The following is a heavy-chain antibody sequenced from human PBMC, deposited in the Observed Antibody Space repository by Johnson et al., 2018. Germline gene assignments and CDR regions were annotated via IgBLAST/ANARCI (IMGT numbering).Heavy chain of an antibody. D-gene: IGHD3-22*01. CDR3: AKDTRSVYYGALDI. CDR2: ISWNSGSI. J-gene: IGHJ3*02. V-gene: IGHV3-9*01. CDR1: GFTFDDYA. Sequence: VQLQESGGGLVKPGRSLRLSCTASGFTFDDYAMHWVRQAPGKGLEWVSGISWNSGSIGYADSVKGRFTISRDNSKNTLYLQMNSLRAEDTAVYYCAKDTRSVYYGALDIWGQGTMVTVAS.